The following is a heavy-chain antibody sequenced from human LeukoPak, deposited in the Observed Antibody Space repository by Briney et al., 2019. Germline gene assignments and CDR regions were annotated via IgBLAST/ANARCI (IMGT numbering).Heavy chain of an antibody. V-gene: IGHV1-2*02. CDR3: ASGYSDYADYYNYYMDV. Sequence: ASVKVSCKASGYTFTNYYMHWVRQAPGQGLEWMGWINPDSGGTNYAQKFQGRVTMTRDTSITTAYMELSRLSSDDTALYYCASGYSDYADYYNYYMDVWGKGTTVTVSS. J-gene: IGHJ6*03. CDR1: GYTFTNYY. D-gene: IGHD4-11*01. CDR2: INPDSGGT.